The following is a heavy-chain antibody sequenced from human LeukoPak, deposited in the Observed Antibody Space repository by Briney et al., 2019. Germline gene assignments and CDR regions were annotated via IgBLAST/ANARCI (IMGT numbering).Heavy chain of an antibody. CDR1: GFTFSSYG. V-gene: IGHV3-30*02. J-gene: IGHJ4*02. Sequence: GGSLRLSCAASGFTFSSYGMHWVRQAPGKGLEWVAFIRYDGSNKYYADSVKGRFTISRDNSKNTLYLQMNSLRAEDTAVYYCAKQVVPAAMGYFDYWGQGTLVTVSS. CDR3: AKQVVPAAMGYFDY. CDR2: IRYDGSNK. D-gene: IGHD2-2*01.